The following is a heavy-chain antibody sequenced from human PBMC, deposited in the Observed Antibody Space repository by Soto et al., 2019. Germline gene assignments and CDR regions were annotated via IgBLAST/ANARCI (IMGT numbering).Heavy chain of an antibody. J-gene: IGHJ6*02. Sequence: PETLSLTCTVSGGSISSSSYYWGWIRQPPGKGLEWIGSIYYSGSTYYNPSLKSRVTISVDTSKNQFSLKLSSVTAADTAVYYCASSYSSSWYRYYYYYGMDVWGQGTTVTVSS. V-gene: IGHV4-39*01. CDR2: IYYSGST. CDR1: GGSISSSSYY. D-gene: IGHD6-13*01. CDR3: ASSYSSSWYRYYYYYGMDV.